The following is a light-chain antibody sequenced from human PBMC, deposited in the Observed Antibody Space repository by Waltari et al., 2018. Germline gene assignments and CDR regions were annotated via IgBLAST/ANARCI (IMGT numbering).Light chain of an antibody. J-gene: IGKJ3*01. CDR2: GAS. Sequence: EIVMTQSPATLSVSPGERATFSCWASQSVSSNLAWYLQKPGQAPRLLIYGASTRATGRPARFSGSGSGTEFTLTVSSLQSEDFAVYYCQQYNNWPLTFGPGAKVDIK. CDR3: QQYNNWPLT. V-gene: IGKV3-15*01. CDR1: QSVSSN.